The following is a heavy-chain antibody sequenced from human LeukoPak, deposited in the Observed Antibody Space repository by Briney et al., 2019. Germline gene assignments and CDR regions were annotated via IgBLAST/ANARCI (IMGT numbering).Heavy chain of an antibody. D-gene: IGHD3-10*01. CDR1: GGYMSSNY. J-gene: IGHJ4*02. V-gene: IGHV4-59*01. CDR3: ARVRDRYGETDY. Sequence: PSETLSLTCTASGGYMSSNYWGWIRRPPGKGLEWIGYIHHTRGATYSPSLRSRLSLSIDTSRNQFSLRLNSVTPADTAVYFCARVRDRYGETDYWGQGALVTVSS. CDR2: IHHTRGA.